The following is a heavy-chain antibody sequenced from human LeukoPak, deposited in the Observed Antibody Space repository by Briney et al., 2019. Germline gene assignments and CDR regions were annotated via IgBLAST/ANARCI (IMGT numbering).Heavy chain of an antibody. CDR1: GYTFTSYG. Sequence: SVKVSCKASGYTFTSYGISWVRQAPGQGLEWMGWISAYNGNTNYAQKPQGRVTMTTDTSTSTAYMELRSLRSDDTAVYYCARVVRDIVVVPAAHFDYWGQGTLVTVSS. V-gene: IGHV1-18*01. J-gene: IGHJ4*02. CDR2: ISAYNGNT. D-gene: IGHD2-2*01. CDR3: ARVVRDIVVVPAAHFDY.